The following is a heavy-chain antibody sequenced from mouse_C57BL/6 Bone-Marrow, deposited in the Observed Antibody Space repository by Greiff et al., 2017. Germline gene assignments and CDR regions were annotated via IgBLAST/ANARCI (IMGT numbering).Heavy chain of an antibody. CDR1: GYTFTSYW. Sequence: QVQLQQPGAELVKPGASVKMSCKASGYTFTSYWITWVKQRPGQGLEWIGDIYPGSGSTNYNEKFKSKATLTVDTSSSTAYMHLSSLTSEDSAVYYCARSLQGWYGSIDYWGQGTTLTVSS. V-gene: IGHV1-55*01. CDR2: IYPGSGST. CDR3: ARSLQGWYGSIDY. J-gene: IGHJ2*01. D-gene: IGHD1-1*01.